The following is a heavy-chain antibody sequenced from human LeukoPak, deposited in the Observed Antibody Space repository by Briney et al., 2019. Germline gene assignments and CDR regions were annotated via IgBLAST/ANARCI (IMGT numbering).Heavy chain of an antibody. Sequence: GGSLRLSCVVSGFSFSDYEMAWVRQAPGMGLEWISYISNSGDIRRYADAVKGRFAISRDNAKNSVSLQMNSLRADDTGLYCAGGPQYSGSYGDWGQGTLVTVSS. D-gene: IGHD1-26*01. J-gene: IGHJ4*02. CDR3: AGGPQYSGSYGD. CDR1: GFSFSDYE. CDR2: ISNSGDIR. V-gene: IGHV3-48*03.